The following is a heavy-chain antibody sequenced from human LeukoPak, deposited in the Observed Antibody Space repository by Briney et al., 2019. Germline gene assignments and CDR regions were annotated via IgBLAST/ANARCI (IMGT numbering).Heavy chain of an antibody. V-gene: IGHV3-21*01. CDR1: GFTFSSFT. Sequence: GGSLRLSCAASGFTFSSFTMNWVRQAPGKGLEWVSSISSSGTYIYYADSVMGRFTISRDNAKNSLYLQMNSLRAEDTAVYYCARDGGIWFGELKTPYYFDYWGQGTLVTVSS. CDR3: ARDGGIWFGELKTPYYFDY. CDR2: ISSSGTYI. D-gene: IGHD3-10*01. J-gene: IGHJ4*02.